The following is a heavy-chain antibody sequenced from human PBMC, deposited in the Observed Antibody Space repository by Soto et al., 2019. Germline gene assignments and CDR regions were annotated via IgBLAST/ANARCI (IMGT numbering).Heavy chain of an antibody. J-gene: IGHJ6*02. D-gene: IGHD1-26*01. CDR3: AKSPQWVAKGGMDV. CDR1: GFTFSDYG. Sequence: GGSLRLSCAASGFTFSDYGVHWVRQAPGKGLEWVAVISNDGIKKNYGESAKGRFTISRDNSKNTLYLQMNSLRTEDTAVYYCAKSPQWVAKGGMDVGGQGTTVTVSS. V-gene: IGHV3-30*18. CDR2: ISNDGIKK.